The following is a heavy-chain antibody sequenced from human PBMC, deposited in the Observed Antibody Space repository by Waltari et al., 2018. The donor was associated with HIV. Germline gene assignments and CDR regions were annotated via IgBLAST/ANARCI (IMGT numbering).Heavy chain of an antibody. CDR1: GFTFSSYW. V-gene: IGHV3-7*04. CDR3: ARGGFYGSGSKVN. CDR2: IKQDGSGK. Sequence: EVQLVESGGGLVQPGGSLRLSCAASGFTFSSYWMSWLRQAPGKGGGWVANIKQDGSGKDYVDSGKGRFTISRDNAENSVYLQMNSLRAEDTAVYYCARGGFYGSGSKVNWGQGTLVTVSS. D-gene: IGHD3-10*01. J-gene: IGHJ4*02.